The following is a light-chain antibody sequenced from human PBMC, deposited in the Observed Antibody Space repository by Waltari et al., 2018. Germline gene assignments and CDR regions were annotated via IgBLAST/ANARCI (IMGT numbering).Light chain of an antibody. CDR3: SSYISSSTLEL. CDR1: SRDVGAYKY. J-gene: IGLJ2*01. V-gene: IGLV2-14*03. CDR2: DVS. Sequence: SALTQPASVSGSPGRSFTISCTGTSRDVGAYKYVPWYQQHPGKAPKLIIFDVSNRPSGVSNRFSGSKSGNTASLTISGLQAEDEADYYCSSYISSSTLELFGGGTSLTVL.